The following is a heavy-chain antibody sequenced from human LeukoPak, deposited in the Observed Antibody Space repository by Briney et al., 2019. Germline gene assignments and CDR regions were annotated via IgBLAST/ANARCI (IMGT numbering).Heavy chain of an antibody. CDR1: GFTFSSYG. Sequence: GGSLRLSCAASGFTFSSYGMHWVRQAPGKGLEWVAVIWYDGSNKYYADSVKGRFTISRDNSKNTLYLQMNSLRAEDTAVYYCARDGGSSGPLNWFDPWGQGTLVTVSS. J-gene: IGHJ5*02. D-gene: IGHD3-22*01. CDR2: IWYDGSNK. CDR3: ARDGGSSGPLNWFDP. V-gene: IGHV3-33*08.